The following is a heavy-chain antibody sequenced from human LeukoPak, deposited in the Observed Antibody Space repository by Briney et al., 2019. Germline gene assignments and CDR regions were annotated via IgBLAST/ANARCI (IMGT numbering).Heavy chain of an antibody. D-gene: IGHD3-16*02. Sequence: PSETLSLTCTVSGGSISSSSYYWGWIRQPPGKGLEWIGSIYYSGSTYYNPSLKSRVTISVDTSKNQFSLKLSSVTAADTAVYYCARDLGYDYVWGRYRSQKPFDYWGQGTLVTVSS. CDR1: GGSISSSSYY. J-gene: IGHJ4*02. CDR2: IYYSGST. CDR3: ARDLGYDYVWGRYRSQKPFDY. V-gene: IGHV4-39*07.